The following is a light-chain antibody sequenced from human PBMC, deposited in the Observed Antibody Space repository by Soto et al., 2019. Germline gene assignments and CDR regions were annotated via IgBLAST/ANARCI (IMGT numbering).Light chain of an antibody. J-gene: IGLJ3*02. CDR2: LNSDGSH. CDR3: QTWGSGMV. V-gene: IGLV4-69*01. Sequence: QPVLTQSPSASASLGASVKLTCTLSSGHSSYAIAWHQQQPEKGPRYLMKLNSDGSHSKGDGIPDRFSGSSSGAERYLTISSLYSEEEADYYRQTWGSGMVFGGGTKLTVL. CDR1: SGHSSYA.